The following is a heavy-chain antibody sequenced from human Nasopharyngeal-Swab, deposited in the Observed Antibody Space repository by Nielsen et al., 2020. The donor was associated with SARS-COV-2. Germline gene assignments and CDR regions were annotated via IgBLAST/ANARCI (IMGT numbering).Heavy chain of an antibody. CDR3: ARVVPRGAFDI. Sequence: ASVKVSCKASGYTFTSYYMHWVRQAPGQGLEWMGIINPSGGSTSYAQNLQGRVTMTTDTSTSTAYMELRSLRSDDTAVYYCARVVPRGAFDIWGQGTMVTVSS. V-gene: IGHV1-46*01. J-gene: IGHJ3*02. D-gene: IGHD2-2*01. CDR1: GYTFTSYY. CDR2: INPSGGST.